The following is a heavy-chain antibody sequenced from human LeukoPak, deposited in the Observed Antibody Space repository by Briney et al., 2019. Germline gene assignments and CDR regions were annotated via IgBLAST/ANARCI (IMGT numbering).Heavy chain of an antibody. CDR1: GGSISSYY. D-gene: IGHD3-3*01. CDR2: IYTSGST. J-gene: IGHJ6*02. CDR3: ARVGYDFWSGYYYYGMDV. V-gene: IGHV4-4*07. Sequence: SETLSLTCTVSGGSISSYYWSWIRQPAGKGLEWIGRIYTSGSTNYNPSLKSRVTMSVDTSKNQFSLKLSSVTAADTAVYYCARVGYDFWSGYYYYGMDVWGQGTTVTVSS.